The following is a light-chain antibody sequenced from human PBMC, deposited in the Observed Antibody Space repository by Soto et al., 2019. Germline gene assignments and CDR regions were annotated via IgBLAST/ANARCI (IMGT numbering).Light chain of an antibody. CDR1: QSVTNSY. J-gene: IGKJ1*01. CDR3: QQYSSSPWT. CDR2: GAT. Sequence: EIVLTQSPGTLSLSPGERATLSCRASQSVTNSYIAWYQQKPGQAPRLLIYGATSRATSIPDRFTGSGSGKEFNLPTTRLELEDFGVYSCQQYSSSPWTFGQGTKVEIK. V-gene: IGKV3-20*01.